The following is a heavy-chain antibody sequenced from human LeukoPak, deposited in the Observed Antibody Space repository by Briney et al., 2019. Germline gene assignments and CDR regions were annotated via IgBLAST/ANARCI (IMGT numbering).Heavy chain of an antibody. Sequence: PGGSLRLSCAASGFIVSSNYMSWVRLAPGKGLEWVSVLYSDGSTYYADSVKGRFTISRDNSKNTLYLQMNSLRAEDTAMYYCARARSGYSYILDYWGQGALVTVSS. CDR2: LYSDGST. V-gene: IGHV3-53*01. J-gene: IGHJ4*02. CDR3: ARARSGYSYILDY. CDR1: GFIVSSNY. D-gene: IGHD5-18*01.